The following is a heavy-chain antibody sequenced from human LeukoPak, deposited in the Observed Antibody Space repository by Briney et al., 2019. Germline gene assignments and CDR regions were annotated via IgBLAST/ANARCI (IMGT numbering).Heavy chain of an antibody. CDR3: AKETLKQLVSH. CDR1: GFTFSSYA. CDR2: ISSNGGST. J-gene: IGHJ4*02. D-gene: IGHD6-13*01. V-gene: IGHV3-64*01. Sequence: GGSLRLSCAASGFTFSSYAMHWVRQAPGKGLEYVSAISSNGGSTYYANSVKGRFTISRDNSKNTLYLQMNSLRAEDTAVYYCAKETLKQLVSHWGQGTLVTVSS.